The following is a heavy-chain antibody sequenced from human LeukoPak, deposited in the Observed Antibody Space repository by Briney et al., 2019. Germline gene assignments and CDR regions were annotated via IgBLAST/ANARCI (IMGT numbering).Heavy chain of an antibody. CDR1: GYTFTGYY. Sequence: ASVKVSCKASGYTFTGYYMHWVRQAPGQGLEWMGWINPNSGGTNYAQKFQGRVTMTRDTSISTAYMELSRLRSDDTAVHYCARGPSGSFPDDAFDIWGQGTMVTVSS. J-gene: IGHJ3*02. CDR2: INPNSGGT. CDR3: ARGPSGSFPDDAFDI. V-gene: IGHV1-2*02. D-gene: IGHD1-26*01.